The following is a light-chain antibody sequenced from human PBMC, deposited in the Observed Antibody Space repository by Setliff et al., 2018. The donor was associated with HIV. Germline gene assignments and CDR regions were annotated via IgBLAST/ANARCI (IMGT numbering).Light chain of an antibody. CDR2: QVT. J-gene: IGLJ1*01. CDR1: SSDVGSYNL. Sequence: QSALTQPASVSGPPGQSITISCTGTSSDVGSYNLVSWYQQHPGKAPKLMIYQVTKRPSGVSNRFSGSKSGNTASLTISGLQAEDEADYYCCSYAGSSTFEVFGTGTKVTVL. CDR3: CSYAGSSTFEV. V-gene: IGLV2-23*02.